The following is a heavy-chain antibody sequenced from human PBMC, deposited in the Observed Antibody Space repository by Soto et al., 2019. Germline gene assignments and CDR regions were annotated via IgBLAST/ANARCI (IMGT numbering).Heavy chain of an antibody. V-gene: IGHV4-30-4*01. D-gene: IGHD3-3*01. CDR1: GGSISSGDYY. CDR2: IYYSGST. J-gene: IGHJ6*02. CDR3: ARGYPQYYDFWSGYQTSYYYYGMDV. Sequence: SETLSLTCTVSGGSISSGDYYWSWIRQPPGKGLEWIGYIYYSGSTYYNPSLKSRVTISVDTSKNQFSLKLSSVTAADTAVYYCARGYPQYYDFWSGYQTSYYYYGMDVWGQGTSVPVSS.